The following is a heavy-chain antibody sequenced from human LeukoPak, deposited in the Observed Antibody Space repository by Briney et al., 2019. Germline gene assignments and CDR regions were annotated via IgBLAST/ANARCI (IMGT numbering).Heavy chain of an antibody. Sequence: ASVKVSCKASGYTFTGYYMHWVRQAPGQGLEWMGWINPNSGGTNYAQKFQGRVTMTRDTSISTAYMELSRLRSDDTAVYYCAREEVESSSWYPGYFQHWGQGTLVTVSS. CDR2: INPNSGGT. D-gene: IGHD6-13*01. CDR1: GYTFTGYY. CDR3: AREEVESSSWYPGYFQH. V-gene: IGHV1-2*02. J-gene: IGHJ1*01.